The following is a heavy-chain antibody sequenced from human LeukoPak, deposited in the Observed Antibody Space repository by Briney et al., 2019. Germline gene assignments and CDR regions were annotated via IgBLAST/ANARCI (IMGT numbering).Heavy chain of an antibody. CDR1: GFTFSSYW. CDR3: ARTVPGYFFDY. V-gene: IGHV3-74*01. CDR2: INTDGSST. J-gene: IGHJ4*02. D-gene: IGHD3-10*01. Sequence: GGSLILSCAASGFTFSSYWMHWVRQAPGKGLVWVSRINTDGSSTSYADSVKGRFTISRDNAKNTLYLQMSSLRAEDTAVYYCARTVPGYFFDYWGQGTLVTVSS.